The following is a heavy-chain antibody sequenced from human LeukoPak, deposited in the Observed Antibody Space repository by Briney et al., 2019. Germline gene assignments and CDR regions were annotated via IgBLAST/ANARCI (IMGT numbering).Heavy chain of an antibody. D-gene: IGHD6-13*01. CDR3: AKRAGQQLTYWYIDL. V-gene: IGHV3-23*01. J-gene: IGHJ2*01. CDR1: GFTFNDYA. CDR2: ISNSYNT. Sequence: GGSLRLSCAASGFTFNDYAMSWVRQAPGKGLECVSTISNSYNTYYADSVKGRFTISRDNSKNMLYLQMDSLRADDTAIYYCAKRAGQQLTYWYIDLWGRGTLVSVSS.